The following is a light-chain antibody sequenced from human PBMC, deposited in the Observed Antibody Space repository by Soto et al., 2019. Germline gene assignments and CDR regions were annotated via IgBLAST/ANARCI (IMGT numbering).Light chain of an antibody. V-gene: IGKV3-15*01. J-gene: IGKJ5*01. CDR3: QQYNNWPWT. CDR1: QSISDT. CDR2: GAS. Sequence: EIVMTQSPATLSVSPGGRASLSCRASQSISDTLAWYQQKPGQAPRLLIHGASTRATGFPARFSGSGSGTDLTLTISSLQSEDFAVYYCQQYNNWPWTFGQGTRLEI.